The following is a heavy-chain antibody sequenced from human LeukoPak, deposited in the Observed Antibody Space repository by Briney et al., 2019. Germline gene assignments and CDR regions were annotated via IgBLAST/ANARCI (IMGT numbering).Heavy chain of an antibody. CDR2: IYYRGST. V-gene: IGHV4-31*03. CDR3: ARWVVPGTLDY. Sequence: PSETLSLSCTVSGGSIISGGYYWSWIRQHPGKGLEWIGYIYYRGSTYYNPSLKSRVTISVDTSKNQFSLNLTSVTAADTAVYYCARWVVPGTLDYWGGGTLVSASS. J-gene: IGHJ4*02. CDR1: GGSIISGGYY. D-gene: IGHD3-10*01.